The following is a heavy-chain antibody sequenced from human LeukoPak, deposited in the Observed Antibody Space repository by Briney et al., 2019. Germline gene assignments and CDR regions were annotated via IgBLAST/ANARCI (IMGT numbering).Heavy chain of an antibody. CDR2: ISGGGTYT. J-gene: IGHJ4*02. CDR1: GFTFSNYA. CDR3: ARCSGYDFWRLFDY. V-gene: IGHV3-21*06. Sequence: GGSLRLSCAASGFTFSNYAMNWVRQAPGKGLEWVSSISGGGTYTHYADSVKGRFTISRDNAKNSLYLQVNSLRAEDTAVYYCARCSGYDFWRLFDYWGQGTLVTVSS. D-gene: IGHD5-12*01.